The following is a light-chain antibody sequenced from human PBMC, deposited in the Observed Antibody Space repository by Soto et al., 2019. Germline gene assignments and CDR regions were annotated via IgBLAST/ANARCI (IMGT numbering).Light chain of an antibody. CDR1: SSNIGAGYD. CDR3: QSYDSSGSGVL. J-gene: IGLJ2*01. Sequence: QSVLTQPPSVSGAPGQRVTISCTGSSSNIGAGYDVHWYQQLPGTAPKLLIYGNSNRPSGVPDRFSGSKSGTSAALAITWLQAEDGADYYRQSYDSSGSGVLFGGGTKLTVL. CDR2: GNS. V-gene: IGLV1-40*01.